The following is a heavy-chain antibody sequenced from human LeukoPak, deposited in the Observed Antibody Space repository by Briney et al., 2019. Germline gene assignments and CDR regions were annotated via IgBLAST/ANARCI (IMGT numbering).Heavy chain of an antibody. D-gene: IGHD4-23*01. Sequence: SETLSLTCAVYGGSFSGYYWSWIRQPPGKGLEWIGEINHSGSTNNNPSLKSRLTISVDTSKNQFSLKLRSVTAADTAVYYCARGLGTLPPGGYWGQGTLVTVSS. J-gene: IGHJ4*02. CDR3: ARGLGTLPPGGY. CDR1: GGSFSGYY. V-gene: IGHV4-34*01. CDR2: INHSGST.